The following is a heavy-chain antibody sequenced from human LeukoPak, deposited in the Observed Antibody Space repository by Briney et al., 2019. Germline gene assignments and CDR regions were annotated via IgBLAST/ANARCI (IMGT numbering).Heavy chain of an antibody. Sequence: SETLSLTCTVSGGSISSYYWSWIRQPPGKGLEWIGYIYYSGSTNYNPSLKSRVTISVDTSKNQFSLKLSSVTAADTAVYYCASASGGYGPHNAFDIWGQGTMVTVSS. J-gene: IGHJ3*02. D-gene: IGHD5-12*01. CDR3: ASASGGYGPHNAFDI. CDR2: IYYSGST. CDR1: GGSISSYY. V-gene: IGHV4-59*01.